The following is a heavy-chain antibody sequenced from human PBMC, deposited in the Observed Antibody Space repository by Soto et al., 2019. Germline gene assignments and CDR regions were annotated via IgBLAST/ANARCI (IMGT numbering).Heavy chain of an antibody. CDR3: ARGLVNIVATTIDSSYYYMDV. CDR2: INHSGST. CDR1: GPSFIGNY. Sequence: TLSLTCAIDGPSFIGNYWRWIRQPPLKGLEWIGEINHSGSTNYNPSLKSRVTISVDTSKNQFSLKLSSVTAADTAVYYCARGLVNIVATTIDSSYYYMDVWGKGTTVS. J-gene: IGHJ6*03. D-gene: IGHD5-12*01. V-gene: IGHV4-34*01.